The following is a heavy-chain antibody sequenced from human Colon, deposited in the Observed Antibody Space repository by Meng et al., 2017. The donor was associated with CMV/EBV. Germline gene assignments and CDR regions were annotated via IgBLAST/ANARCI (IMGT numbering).Heavy chain of an antibody. J-gene: IGHJ4*02. V-gene: IGHV1-69*10. CDR1: GGTFSSYA. D-gene: IGHD5-18*01. CDR3: ARTLYSHVPDL. Sequence: SVKVSCKASGGTFSSYAISWVRQAPGQGLEWMGGIIPILGIANYAQKFQGRVTITADKSTSTAYMELSSLRSEDTAVYYCARTLYSHVPDLWGQGTLVTVSS. CDR2: IIPILGIA.